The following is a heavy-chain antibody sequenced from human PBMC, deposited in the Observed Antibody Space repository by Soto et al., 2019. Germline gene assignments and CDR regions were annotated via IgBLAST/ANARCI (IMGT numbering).Heavy chain of an antibody. CDR2: TSGSGGST. V-gene: IGHV3-23*01. CDR1: GFTFSSYA. D-gene: IGHD2-21*02. CDR3: AKFYGGNSAHTYTIDP. J-gene: IGHJ5*02. Sequence: EVQLLESGGGLVQPGGSLRLSCAASGFTFSSYAMSWVRQAPGKGLEWVSTSGSGGSTHYADSVKGRFTISRDNSKNTLYLQMNSLRAEDTAVYYCAKFYGGNSAHTYTIDPWGQGTLVTVSS.